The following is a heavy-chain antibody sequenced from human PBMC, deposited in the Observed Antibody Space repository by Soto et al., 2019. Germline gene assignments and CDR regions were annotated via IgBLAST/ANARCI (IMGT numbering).Heavy chain of an antibody. J-gene: IGHJ6*02. CDR3: SVDTSMAPPYYFAMDV. Sequence: GGSLRLSCAASRLTFRNYAMNWVRQAPGRGLEWVSRISGDGGTPEYADSVKGRFTISRDNSKNTLYLQINSLRAGDTAIYHCSVDTSMAPPYYFAMDVWGQGTTVTVSS. D-gene: IGHD5-18*01. CDR1: RLTFRNYA. CDR2: ISGDGGTP. V-gene: IGHV3-23*01.